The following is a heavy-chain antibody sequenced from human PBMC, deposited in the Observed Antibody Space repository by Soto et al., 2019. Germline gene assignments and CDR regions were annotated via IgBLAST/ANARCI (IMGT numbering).Heavy chain of an antibody. J-gene: IGHJ4*02. CDR2: ISETGDGT. V-gene: IGHV3-23*01. CDR1: GFTFSSCA. Sequence: EVQLLESGGGLQQPGGSLRLSCTASGFTFSSCAMSWVRQAPGKGLEWVSGISETGDGTYYADTVEGRFTISRDNFKNTRYLEMNSLRADDTAVYYCAKEGSSRRFDFDYWGQGILVTVSS. D-gene: IGHD6-13*01. CDR3: AKEGSSRRFDFDY.